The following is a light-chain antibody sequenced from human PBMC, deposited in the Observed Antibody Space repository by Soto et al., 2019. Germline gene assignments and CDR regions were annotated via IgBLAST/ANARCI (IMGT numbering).Light chain of an antibody. CDR2: GAS. V-gene: IGKV3-11*01. CDR3: QQRSNWPPKIT. J-gene: IGKJ5*01. Sequence: EIVMTQSPATLSVSPGEGATLSCRASQSLSTNLAWYQHKPGQAPRLLIYGASTRATGIPARFSGSGSGTDFTLTISSLEPEDFAVYYCQQRSNWPPKITFGQGTRLEI. CDR1: QSLSTN.